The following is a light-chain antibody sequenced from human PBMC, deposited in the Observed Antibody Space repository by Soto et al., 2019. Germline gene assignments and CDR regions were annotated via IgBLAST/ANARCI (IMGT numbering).Light chain of an antibody. CDR1: QSISSY. CDR2: GTV. J-gene: IGKJ1*01. CDR3: QQSYSTPQT. Sequence: DIPMTQSPSSLSASVGDRVTITCRASQSISSYLNWYQQKPGKAPKLLIYGTVSLQSEVPSRFSGSGSGTDFALTISSLQPEDCATYYCQQSYSTPQTFGQGTEVEIK. V-gene: IGKV1-39*01.